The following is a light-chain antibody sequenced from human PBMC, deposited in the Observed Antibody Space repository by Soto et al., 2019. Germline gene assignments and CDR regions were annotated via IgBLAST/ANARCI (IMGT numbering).Light chain of an antibody. CDR3: SSCTSSSTI. CDR2: DVN. J-gene: IGLJ2*01. V-gene: IGLV2-14*03. CDR1: SSDIGSYNY. Sequence: QSALTQPASVSGSPGQSITISCTGTSSDIGSYNYVSWYQHHPGRAPQLMIYDVNYRPSGISNRFSGSKSGNTASLTISGLQAEDEADYYCSSCTSSSTIFGGGTKLTVL.